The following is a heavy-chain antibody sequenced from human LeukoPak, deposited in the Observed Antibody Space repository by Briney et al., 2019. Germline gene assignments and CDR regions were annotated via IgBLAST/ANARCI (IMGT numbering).Heavy chain of an antibody. J-gene: IGHJ4*02. CDR2: MYYSGTI. Sequence: SEPLSLTCTVSGGSISSYYWSWIRQPPGKGLKWIWYMYYSGTINYNPSLKSRVTMSVDTSKTQFSLKLSSVTAADPAMYYCARAWATDYFDYWGEGTLVTVSS. CDR1: GGSISSYY. V-gene: IGHV4-59*01. CDR3: ARAWATDYFDY.